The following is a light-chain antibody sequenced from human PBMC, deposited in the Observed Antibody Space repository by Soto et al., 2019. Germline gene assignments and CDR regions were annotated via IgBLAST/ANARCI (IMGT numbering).Light chain of an antibody. CDR3: QSYDSSLSHYV. J-gene: IGLJ1*01. Sequence: QSVLTPPPSVSGAPGQRVTISCTGSSSNIGAGYDVHWYQQLPGTAPKLLIYGNSNRPSGVPDRFSGSKSGTSASLAITGLQAEDEADYYCQSYDSSLSHYVFGTGTKVTVL. CDR1: SSNIGAGYD. CDR2: GNS. V-gene: IGLV1-40*01.